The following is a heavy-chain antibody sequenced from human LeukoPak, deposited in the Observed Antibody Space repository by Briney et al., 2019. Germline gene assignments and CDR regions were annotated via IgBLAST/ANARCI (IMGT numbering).Heavy chain of an antibody. Sequence: GASVKVSCKASGYTFTTYDINWVRQATGQGLEWMGWLSPNSGQTAYAQKFQGRVTMTRDISKSTFYLELSSLTSEDTAVYYCTRGNGVAGDYWGQGTLVTVSS. CDR3: TRGNGVAGDY. J-gene: IGHJ4*02. D-gene: IGHD6-19*01. CDR2: LSPNSGQT. V-gene: IGHV1-8*01. CDR1: GYTFTTYD.